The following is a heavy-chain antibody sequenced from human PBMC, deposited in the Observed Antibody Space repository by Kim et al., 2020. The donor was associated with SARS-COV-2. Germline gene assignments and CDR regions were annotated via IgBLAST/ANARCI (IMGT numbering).Heavy chain of an antibody. CDR3: ARVRGYCSSTSCPDAFDI. D-gene: IGHD2-2*01. Sequence: KGRSTISRDNAKNSLYLQMNSLRAEDTAVYYCARVRGYCSSTSCPDAFDIWGQGTMVTVSS. J-gene: IGHJ3*02. V-gene: IGHV3-11*04.